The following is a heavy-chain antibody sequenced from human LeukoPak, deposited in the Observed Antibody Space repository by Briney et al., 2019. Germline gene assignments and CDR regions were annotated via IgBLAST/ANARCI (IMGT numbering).Heavy chain of an antibody. CDR2: IYSGGST. J-gene: IGHJ4*02. CDR3: ARAKDYGGNSLDYYFDY. V-gene: IGHV3-66*01. CDR1: GFTVSSNY. D-gene: IGHD4-23*01. Sequence: PGGSLRLSCAASGFTVSSNYMSWVRQAPGEGLEWVSVIYSGGSTYYADSVKGRFTISRDNSKNTLYLQMNSLRAEDTAVYYCARAKDYGGNSLDYYFDYWGQGTLVTVSS.